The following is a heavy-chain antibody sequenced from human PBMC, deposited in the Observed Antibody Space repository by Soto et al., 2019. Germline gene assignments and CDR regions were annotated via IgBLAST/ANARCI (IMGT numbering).Heavy chain of an antibody. Sequence: ESGGGLVQPGRSLRLSCAASGFTFDDYAMHWVRQAPGKGLEWVSGISWNSGSIGYADSVKGRFTISRDNAKNSLYLQMNSLRAEDTALYYCAKDTHATHAFDIWGQGTMVTVSS. CDR2: ISWNSGSI. V-gene: IGHV3-9*01. J-gene: IGHJ3*02. CDR1: GFTFDDYA. D-gene: IGHD2-15*01. CDR3: AKDTHATHAFDI.